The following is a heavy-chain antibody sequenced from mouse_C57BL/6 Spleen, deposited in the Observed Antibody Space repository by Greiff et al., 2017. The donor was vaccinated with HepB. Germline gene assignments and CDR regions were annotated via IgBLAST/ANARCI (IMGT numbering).Heavy chain of an antibody. D-gene: IGHD4-1*01. Sequence: QVQLQQPGAELVKPGASVKLSCKASGYTFTSYWMQWVKQRPGQGLEWIGEIDPSDSYTNYNQKFKGKATLTVDTSSSTAYMQLSSLTSEDSAVYYCARWAFLTGTEGYYAMDYWGQGTSVTVSS. CDR1: GYTFTSYW. J-gene: IGHJ4*01. CDR2: IDPSDSYT. V-gene: IGHV1-50*01. CDR3: ARWAFLTGTEGYYAMDY.